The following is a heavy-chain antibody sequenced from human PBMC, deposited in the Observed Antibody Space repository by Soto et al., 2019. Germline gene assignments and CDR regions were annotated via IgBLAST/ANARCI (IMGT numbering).Heavy chain of an antibody. Sequence: QVQLVQSGAEVKKPGASVKVSCKASGYTFTSYAMHWVRQAPGQRLEWMGWINAGNGNTKYSQKFQGRVTITRDTSASTAYVELSSLRSEDTAVYYCARDHRLAVGTFDHWGQGTLVTVSS. D-gene: IGHD6-19*01. J-gene: IGHJ4*02. V-gene: IGHV1-3*01. CDR2: INAGNGNT. CDR3: ARDHRLAVGTFDH. CDR1: GYTFTSYA.